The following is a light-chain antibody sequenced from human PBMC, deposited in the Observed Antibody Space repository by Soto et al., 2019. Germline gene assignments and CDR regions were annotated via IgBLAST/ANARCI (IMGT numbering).Light chain of an antibody. V-gene: IGKV3-15*01. CDR3: QQYNNWPPWT. CDR1: QSVTTN. CDR2: GAS. J-gene: IGKJ1*01. Sequence: EVVMTQSPATLSVSPGERATPSSGASQSVTTNMAWYQQKPGQAPRLPIYGASTRATGIPARFSGSGFGTDFTLTISSLQSEDFAVYYCQQYNNWPPWTFGQGTKVDI.